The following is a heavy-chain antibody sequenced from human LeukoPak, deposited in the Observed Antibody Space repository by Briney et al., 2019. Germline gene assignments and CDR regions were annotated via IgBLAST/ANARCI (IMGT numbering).Heavy chain of an antibody. CDR3: AVGDYLFY. CDR2: IYHSGST. CDR1: GYSISSGYY. V-gene: IGHV4-38-2*01. J-gene: IGHJ4*02. Sequence: PSETLSLTCAVSGYSISSGYYWGWIRQPPGKGLEWIGSIYHSGSTYYNPSLKSRVTISVDTSKNQFSLKLSSVTAADTAVYYCAVGDYLFYWGQGTLVTVSS.